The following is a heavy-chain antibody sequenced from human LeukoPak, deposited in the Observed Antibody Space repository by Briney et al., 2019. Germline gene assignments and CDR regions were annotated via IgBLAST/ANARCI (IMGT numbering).Heavy chain of an antibody. D-gene: IGHD5-12*01. J-gene: IGHJ4*02. CDR1: GGSISSYY. CDR2: IYSSGST. CDR3: ARTKGGYEFLLDY. V-gene: IGHV4-4*07. Sequence: SETLSLTCTVSGGSISSYYWSWIRQPAGKGLEWIGRIYSSGSTNYNSSLKSRVIMSVDTSKNQFSLKLSSVTAADTAVYYCARTKGGYEFLLDYWGQGTLVTVSS.